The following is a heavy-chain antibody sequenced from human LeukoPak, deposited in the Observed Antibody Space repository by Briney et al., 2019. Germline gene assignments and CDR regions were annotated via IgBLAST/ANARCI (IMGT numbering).Heavy chain of an antibody. CDR2: ISANSGKT. CDR1: GYTFTDNG. D-gene: IGHD3-16*02. CDR3: ARDKNYRFDY. Sequence: ASVKVSCKASGYTFTDNGISWVRQAPGEGLEWMGWISANSGKTNYAQRFQGRVTMTRETSSSTVYMGLRSLRSDDTAVYFCARDKNYRFDYWGQGALVSVTS. J-gene: IGHJ4*02. V-gene: IGHV1-18*01.